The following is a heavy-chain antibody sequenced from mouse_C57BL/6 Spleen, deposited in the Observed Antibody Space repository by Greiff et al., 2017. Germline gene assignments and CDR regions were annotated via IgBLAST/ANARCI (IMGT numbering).Heavy chain of an antibody. V-gene: IGHV1-18*01. CDR3: ARKGDSSGYHDY. CDR2: INPNNGGT. Sequence: EVQLQQSGPELVKPGASVKIPCKASGYTFTDYNMDWVKQSHGKSLEWIGDINPNNGGTIYNQKFKGKATLTVDQSSSTAYMELRSLTSEDTAVSYCARKGDSSGYHDYWGQGTTLTVSS. J-gene: IGHJ2*01. D-gene: IGHD3-2*02. CDR1: GYTFTDYN.